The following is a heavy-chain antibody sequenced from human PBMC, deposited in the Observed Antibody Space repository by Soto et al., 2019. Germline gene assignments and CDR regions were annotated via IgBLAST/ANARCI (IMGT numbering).Heavy chain of an antibody. J-gene: IGHJ3*02. V-gene: IGHV1-18*01. CDR1: GYTFSSYG. D-gene: IGHD3-22*01. Sequence: QVQLVQSGGEVKKPGASVKVSCKASGYTFSSYGISWVRQAPGQGLEWMGWISAYNGNTNYAQKLQCRVTMTTDTSTSTAYMELRSLRSDDTAVYYCASVFFRLFAFDIWGQGTMVTVSS. CDR2: ISAYNGNT. CDR3: ASVFFRLFAFDI.